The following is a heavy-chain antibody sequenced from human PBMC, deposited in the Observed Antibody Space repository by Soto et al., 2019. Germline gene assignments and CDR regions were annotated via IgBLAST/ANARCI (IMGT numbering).Heavy chain of an antibody. V-gene: IGHV3-74*01. CDR1: GFTFSSYW. CDR2: INSDGSSA. D-gene: IGHD1-20*01. Sequence: HPGGSLRLSCAASGFTFSSYWMHWVRQAPGKGLVWVSRINSDGSSATYADSVKGRFTVSRDNAKNTLYLQMNSLRAEDTAVYYCARDLPNNGDGMDVWGQGTTVTVSS. CDR3: ARDLPNNGDGMDV. J-gene: IGHJ6*02.